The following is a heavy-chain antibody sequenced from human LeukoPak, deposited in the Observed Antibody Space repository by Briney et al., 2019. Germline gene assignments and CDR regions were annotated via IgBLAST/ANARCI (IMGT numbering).Heavy chain of an antibody. CDR2: ISGSGGST. CDR3: ARVLHKRNYDSSDYYGY. V-gene: IGHV3-23*01. CDR1: GFTFSSYA. J-gene: IGHJ4*02. D-gene: IGHD3-22*01. Sequence: PGGSLRLSCAASGFTFSSYAMHWVRQAPGKGLEWVSAISGSGGSTYYADSVKGRFTISRDNAKNSLYLQMNSLRAEDTAVYYCARVLHKRNYDSSDYYGYWGQGTLVTVSS.